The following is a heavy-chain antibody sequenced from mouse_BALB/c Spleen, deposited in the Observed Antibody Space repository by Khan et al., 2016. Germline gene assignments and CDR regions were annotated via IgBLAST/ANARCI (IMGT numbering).Heavy chain of an antibody. Sequence: EVQLQELGPGLVKPSQSLSLTCTVTGYSITSDYAWNWIRQFPGNKLEWMGYISYSGSTSYNPSLKSRISITRDTSKNQLFLQLNSVTTEDTATYYCARTLLQRYYFDYWGQGTTLTVSS. V-gene: IGHV3-2*02. CDR2: ISYSGST. CDR1: GYSITSDYA. J-gene: IGHJ2*01. CDR3: ARTLLQRYYFDY. D-gene: IGHD1-1*01.